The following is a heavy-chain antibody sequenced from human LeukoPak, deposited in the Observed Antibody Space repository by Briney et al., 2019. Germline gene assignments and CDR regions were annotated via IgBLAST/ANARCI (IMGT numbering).Heavy chain of an antibody. J-gene: IGHJ4*02. CDR2: ISSYNGNT. D-gene: IGHD4-23*01. Sequence: ASVKVSCKASGYTFTSYGISWVRQAPGQGLEWMGWISSYNGNTNYAQKLQGRVTMTTDTSTSTAYMELRSLRSDDTAVYYCARDYYGGNSGSFDYWGQGTLVTVSS. CDR1: GYTFTSYG. CDR3: ARDYYGGNSGSFDY. V-gene: IGHV1-18*01.